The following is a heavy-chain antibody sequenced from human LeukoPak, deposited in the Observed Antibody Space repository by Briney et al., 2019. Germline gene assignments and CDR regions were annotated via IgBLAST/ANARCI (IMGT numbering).Heavy chain of an antibody. CDR1: GFTFSSYG. V-gene: IGHV3-33*01. D-gene: IGHD3-3*01. CDR2: IWYDGSNK. Sequence: GRSLRLSCAASGFTFSSYGMHWVRQAPGKGLEWVAVIWYDGSNKYYADSVKGRFTISRDNSKNTLYLQMNSLRAEDTAVYYCARASFGVIVGPDYWGQGTLVTVSS. J-gene: IGHJ4*02. CDR3: ARASFGVIVGPDY.